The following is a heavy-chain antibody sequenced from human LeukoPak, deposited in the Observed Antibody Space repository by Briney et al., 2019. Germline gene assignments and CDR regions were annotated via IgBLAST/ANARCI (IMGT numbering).Heavy chain of an antibody. CDR3: ARESAFDI. CDR1: GFTFSSYG. V-gene: IGHV3-30*03. CDR2: ISYDGSNK. J-gene: IGHJ3*02. Sequence: PGRSLRLSCAASGFTFSSYGMHWVRQAPGKGLEWVTVISYDGSNKYYADSVKGRFTISRDNSKNTLYLQMNSLRAEDTAVYYCARESAFDIWGQGTMVTVSS.